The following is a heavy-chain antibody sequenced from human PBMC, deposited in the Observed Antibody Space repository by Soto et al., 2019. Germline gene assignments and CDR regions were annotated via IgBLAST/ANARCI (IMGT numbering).Heavy chain of an antibody. D-gene: IGHD3-10*01. CDR3: ARMVRGSTVGYYYYMDV. J-gene: IGHJ6*03. Sequence: QVQLVQSGAEVKKPGASVKVSCKTSGYTFTSHGISWVRQAPGQGLEWMGLISPYNGDTNYAQKLQGRVSVTTDSSTRTAYMELRSLRSEDTAVYYCARMVRGSTVGYYYYMDVWGKGTTVTVSS. V-gene: IGHV1-18*01. CDR2: ISPYNGDT. CDR1: GYTFTSHG.